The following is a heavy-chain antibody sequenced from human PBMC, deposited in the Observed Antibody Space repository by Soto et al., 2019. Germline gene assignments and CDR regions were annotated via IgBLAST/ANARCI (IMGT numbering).Heavy chain of an antibody. CDR3: ARGRYCLTGRCFPNWFDS. V-gene: IGHV4-30-4*01. Sequence: SETLSLTCSVSGDSISSLDYFWAWIRQPPGQALEYIGYIYKSATTYYNPSYESRVAISVDTSKSQFSLNVTSVTAADTAVYFCARGRYCLTGRCFPNWFDSWGQGALVTVSS. J-gene: IGHJ5*01. CDR2: IYKSATT. D-gene: IGHD7-27*01. CDR1: GDSISSLDYF.